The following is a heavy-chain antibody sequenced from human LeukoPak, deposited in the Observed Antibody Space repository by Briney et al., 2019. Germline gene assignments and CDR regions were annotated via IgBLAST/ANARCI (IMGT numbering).Heavy chain of an antibody. J-gene: IGHJ6*02. D-gene: IGHD3-9*01. CDR3: ARASMYYDILTGYYVYYYGMDV. V-gene: IGHV1-8*01. CDR2: MNPNSGNT. Sequence: GASVKVSCKASGYTFTSYDINWVRQATGQGLEWMGWMNPNSGNTGYAQKFQGRVTMTRNTSISTAYMELSSLRSEDTAVYYCARASMYYDILTGYYVYYYGMDVWGQGTTVTVSS. CDR1: GYTFTSYD.